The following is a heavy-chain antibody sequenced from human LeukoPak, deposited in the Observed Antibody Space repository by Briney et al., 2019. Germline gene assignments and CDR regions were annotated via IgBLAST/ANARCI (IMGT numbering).Heavy chain of an antibody. CDR3: ARGRGSVYSYGSQDRFDY. CDR1: GYTFTNYA. Sequence: GASVKVSCKAFGYTFTNYAVNWVRQAPGQRLQWMGWINAGNANTKYSQEFQGRVTIIRDTSASTVYMELSSLRSEDMTVYYCARGRGSVYSYGSQDRFDYWGQGTLVTVSS. D-gene: IGHD5-18*01. CDR2: INAGNANT. V-gene: IGHV1-3*03. J-gene: IGHJ4*02.